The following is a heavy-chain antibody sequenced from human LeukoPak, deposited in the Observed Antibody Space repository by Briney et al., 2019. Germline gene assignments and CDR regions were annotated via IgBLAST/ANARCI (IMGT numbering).Heavy chain of an antibody. CDR3: ARSPRNDYFDS. J-gene: IGHJ4*02. CDR2: VYHGGTT. Sequence: SETLSLTCAVSGGSISSRDYSWSWIRLPPGKGLEWIGSVYHGGTTYYSPSLKSRVTISEDRSKNQFSLKLSSVTAADTAMYFCARSPRNDYFDSWGQGTLVTVSS. CDR1: GGSISSRDYS. V-gene: IGHV4-30-2*01.